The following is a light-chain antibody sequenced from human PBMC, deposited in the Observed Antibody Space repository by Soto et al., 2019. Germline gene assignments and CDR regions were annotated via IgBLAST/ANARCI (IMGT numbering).Light chain of an antibody. CDR1: QSVSNVY. V-gene: IGKV3-20*01. J-gene: IGKJ2*01. Sequence: EIVLTQSPGTLSLSPGERATLSCRASQSVSNVYLAWYQQKPGQAPRLLIYDTSNRATGIPDRFSGSGSGTEFTLTISRLEPVDFAVYYCQQSGSSPRTFGQGTKLEIK. CDR2: DTS. CDR3: QQSGSSPRT.